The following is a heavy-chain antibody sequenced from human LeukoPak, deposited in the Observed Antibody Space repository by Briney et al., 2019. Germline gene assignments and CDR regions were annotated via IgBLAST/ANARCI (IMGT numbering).Heavy chain of an antibody. CDR2: MSSGGDI. Sequence: GGSLRLSCVASGFTFNSYAMTWVRQAPGKGLEWVSLMSSGGDIHSADSVKGRFTISRDYSKNTLYLQMNTLRVEDTAVYHCARGDGYMIRDWGQGTLVTVSP. V-gene: IGHV3-23*01. CDR3: ARGDGYMIRD. J-gene: IGHJ4*02. D-gene: IGHD5-24*01. CDR1: GFTFNSYA.